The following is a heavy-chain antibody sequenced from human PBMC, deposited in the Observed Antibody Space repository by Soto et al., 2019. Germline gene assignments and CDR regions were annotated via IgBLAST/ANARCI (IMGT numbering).Heavy chain of an antibody. V-gene: IGHV4-30-2*03. D-gene: IGHD6-13*01. CDR2: IYYSGST. Sequence: SATLSLTCAVSGGSISSGGYSWSWIRQPPGKGLEWIGYIYYSGSTYYNPSLKSRVTISVDTSKNQFSLKLSSVTAADTAVYYCARGSSYPYYYYYYYMDVWGKGTTVTVSS. CDR3: ARGSSYPYYYYYYYMDV. CDR1: GGSISSGGYS. J-gene: IGHJ6*03.